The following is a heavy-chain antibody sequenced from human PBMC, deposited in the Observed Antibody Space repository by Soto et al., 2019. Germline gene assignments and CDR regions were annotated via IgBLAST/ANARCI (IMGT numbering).Heavy chain of an antibody. CDR1: GGSISSYY. CDR3: ERASKMLDGIGAFDI. D-gene: IGHD1-26*01. CDR2: IYYSGST. J-gene: IGHJ3*02. Sequence: SETLSLTYTVSGGSISSYYWSWIRQPPGKGLEWIGYIYYSGSTNYNPSLKSRVTISVDTSKNQFSLKLSSVTAADTAVYYCERASKMLDGIGAFDIWGQGTMVTVSS. V-gene: IGHV4-59*01.